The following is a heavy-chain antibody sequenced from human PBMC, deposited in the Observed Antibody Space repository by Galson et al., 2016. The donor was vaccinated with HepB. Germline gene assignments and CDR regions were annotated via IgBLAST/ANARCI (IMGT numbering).Heavy chain of an antibody. D-gene: IGHD2-15*01. Sequence: SVKVSCKASGFTFTGYFMHWVRQAPGQGPEWMGWINPDTGGTDFARKFQGRFIMTRDTSIGTVYMELSSLKSDDTAVYFCARACSGGNCFYDAFDLWGQGTMVSVSS. CDR3: ARACSGGNCFYDAFDL. CDR1: GFTFTGYF. CDR2: INPDTGGT. J-gene: IGHJ3*01. V-gene: IGHV1-2*02.